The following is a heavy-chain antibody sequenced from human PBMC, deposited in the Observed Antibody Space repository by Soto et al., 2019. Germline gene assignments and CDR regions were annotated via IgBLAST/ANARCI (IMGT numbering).Heavy chain of an antibody. CDR3: AKAVPRALDY. Sequence: GGPLRLSCAASGFTFRNYAMSWVRQATGKGLMWVSAISGSGDSTWYADSVKGRFTISRDNSKNTLDLQMNSLRAEVTAVYYCAKAVPRALDYWGQGALVTVSS. J-gene: IGHJ4*02. CDR2: ISGSGDST. V-gene: IGHV3-23*01. CDR1: GFTFRNYA.